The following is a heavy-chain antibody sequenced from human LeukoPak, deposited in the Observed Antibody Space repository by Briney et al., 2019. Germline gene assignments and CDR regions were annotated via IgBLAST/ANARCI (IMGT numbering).Heavy chain of an antibody. J-gene: IGHJ4*02. V-gene: IGHV3-15*01. CDR3: ATDPTVVVLLVPFDY. CDR1: GFTFSDAW. D-gene: IGHD2-2*01. CDR2: IKSKIDGGTI. Sequence: MSGGSLRLSCAASGFTFSDAWMSWVRQAPGKGLEWVGRIKSKIDGGTIEYAPSVKGRFTISRDDSKNTLYLQMNGLKAEDTAVYYCATDPTVVVLLVPFDYWGQGTLVTVSS.